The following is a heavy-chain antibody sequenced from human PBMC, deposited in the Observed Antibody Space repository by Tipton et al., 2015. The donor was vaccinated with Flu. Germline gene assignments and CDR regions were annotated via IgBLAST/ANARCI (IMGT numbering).Heavy chain of an antibody. V-gene: IGHV4-38-2*01. CDR2: VRQAGST. D-gene: IGHD3-16*01. CDR3: ARRVYSNYVSEPKNWFDP. J-gene: IGHJ5*02. CDR1: GDSIGSPYF. Sequence: TLSLTCSVSGDSIGSPYFWGWIRQTPGKGLEWIGNVRQAGSTYYNPSLKSRVTISLDRPKNQFSLRLTSVTAADTAVYYCARRVYSNYVSEPKNWFDPWGQGTLVTVSS.